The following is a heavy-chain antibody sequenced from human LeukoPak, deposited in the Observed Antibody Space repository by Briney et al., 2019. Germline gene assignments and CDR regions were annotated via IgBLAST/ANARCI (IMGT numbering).Heavy chain of an antibody. CDR3: ARLGQWLVDWYFDL. CDR2: ISSSGSTI. J-gene: IGHJ2*01. D-gene: IGHD6-19*01. V-gene: IGHV3-48*03. CDR1: GFTFSSYE. Sequence: GGSLRLSCAASGFTFSSYEMNWVRQAPGKGLEWVSYISSSGSTIYYADSVKGRFTISRDNAKNSLYLQMNSLRAEGTAVYHCARLGQWLVDWYFDLWGRGTLVTVSS.